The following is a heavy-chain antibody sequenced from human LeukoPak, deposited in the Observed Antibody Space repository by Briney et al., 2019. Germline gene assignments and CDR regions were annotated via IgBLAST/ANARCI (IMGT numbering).Heavy chain of an antibody. J-gene: IGHJ4*02. V-gene: IGHV4-39*07. D-gene: IGHD2-2*01. CDR3: ARVWRYQLTADYFDY. CDR1: GGSISSGSYY. CDR2: IYYSGST. Sequence: SETLSLTCTVSGGSISSGSYYWGWIRQPPGKGLEWIGSIYYSGSTYYNPSLKSRVTISVDTSKNQFSLKLSSVTAADTAVYYCARVWRYQLTADYFDYWGQGTLVTVSS.